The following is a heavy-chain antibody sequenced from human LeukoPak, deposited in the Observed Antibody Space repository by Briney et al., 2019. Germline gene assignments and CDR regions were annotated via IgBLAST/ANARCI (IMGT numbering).Heavy chain of an antibody. CDR1: GGSISSGGYY. D-gene: IGHD5-24*01. Sequence: SQTLSLTCTVSGGSISSGGYYWSWIRQHPGKGLEWIGYIYYSGSTYYNPSLKSRVIIPVDTSKNQFSLKLSSVTAADTAVYYCARTENYIPEDWFDPWGQGTLVTVSS. CDR2: IYYSGST. V-gene: IGHV4-31*03. J-gene: IGHJ5*02. CDR3: ARTENYIPEDWFDP.